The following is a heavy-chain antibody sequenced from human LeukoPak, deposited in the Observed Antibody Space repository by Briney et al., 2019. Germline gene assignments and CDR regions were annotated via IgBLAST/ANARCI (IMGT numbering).Heavy chain of an antibody. CDR3: ARILA. CDR1: GFTFIDYW. J-gene: IGHJ5*02. CDR2: IKPDGSEK. D-gene: IGHD2-15*01. Sequence: PGGSLRLSCTASGFTFIDYWIYWIRQAPGKGLERVANIKPDGSEKYYVDSVKGRFTISRDNAKNSLYLQMDSLRAEDTAVYYCARILAWGQGTLVTVSS. V-gene: IGHV3-7*03.